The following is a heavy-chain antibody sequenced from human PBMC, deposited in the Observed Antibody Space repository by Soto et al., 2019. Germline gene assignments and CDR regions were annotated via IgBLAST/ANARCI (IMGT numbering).Heavy chain of an antibody. CDR3: AKGIESFGMYYFDY. CDR1: GFTFSSYG. Sequence: SLRLSCAASGFTFSSYGMHWVRQAPGKGLEWVAVISYDGSNKYYADSVKGRFTISRDNSKNTLYLQMNSLRTEDTAVYYCAKGIESFGMYYFDYWGQGTLVTVSS. D-gene: IGHD3-3*01. CDR2: ISYDGSNK. J-gene: IGHJ4*02. V-gene: IGHV3-30*18.